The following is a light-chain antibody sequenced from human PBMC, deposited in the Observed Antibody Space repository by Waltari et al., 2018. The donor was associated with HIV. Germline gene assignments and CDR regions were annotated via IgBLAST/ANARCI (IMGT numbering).Light chain of an antibody. CDR2: TNT. CDR1: ASPKPY. J-gene: IGLJ1*01. V-gene: IGLV3-25*03. Sequence: SSELTQPPSVSVSPGQTAIITCSGDASPKPYTHWFQQKGGQAPVGVIHTNTERPSGIPERFSASRSGTTVTLTITGVQTDDEADYYCLSADSSGTYVFGPGTTVTVL. CDR3: LSADSSGTYV.